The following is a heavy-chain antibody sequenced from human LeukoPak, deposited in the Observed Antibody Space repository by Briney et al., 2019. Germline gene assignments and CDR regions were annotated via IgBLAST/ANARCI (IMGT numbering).Heavy chain of an antibody. J-gene: IGHJ5*02. V-gene: IGHV1-69*13. CDR1: GGTFSSYA. Sequence: SVKVSCKASGGTFSSYAISWVRQAPGQGLEWMVGIIPILGTANYAQKFQGRVTITADEFTSTAYMELSSLRSEDTAVYYCARDRPGRYCSSTRCYMASPFDPWGQGTLVTVSS. D-gene: IGHD2-2*02. CDR2: IIPILGTA. CDR3: ARDRPGRYCSSTRCYMASPFDP.